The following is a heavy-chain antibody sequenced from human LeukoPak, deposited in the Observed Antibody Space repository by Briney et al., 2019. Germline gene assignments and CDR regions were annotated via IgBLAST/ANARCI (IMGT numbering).Heavy chain of an antibody. Sequence: PGGSLRLSCAASGFTFSSYGMHWVRQAPGKGLEWVAFIRYDGSNKYYADSVKGRFTISRDNSKNTLYLQMNSLRAEDTAVYYRAKDGARRVVVPAAKDYWGQGTLVTVSS. CDR3: AKDGARRVVVPAAKDY. J-gene: IGHJ4*02. V-gene: IGHV3-30*02. CDR1: GFTFSSYG. CDR2: IRYDGSNK. D-gene: IGHD2-2*01.